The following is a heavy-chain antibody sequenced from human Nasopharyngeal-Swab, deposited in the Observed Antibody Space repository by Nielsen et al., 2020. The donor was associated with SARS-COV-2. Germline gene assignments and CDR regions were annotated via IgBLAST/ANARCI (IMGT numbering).Heavy chain of an antibody. CDR3: ARPAGGGYFDY. J-gene: IGHJ4*02. D-gene: IGHD3-16*01. V-gene: IGHV5-51*01. CDR2: IYPGDSDT. Sequence: VRQMPGKGLEWMGIIYPGDSDTRDSPSFQGQVPISADKSISTAYLQWSSLKASDTAMYYCARPAGGGYFDYWGQGTLVTVSS.